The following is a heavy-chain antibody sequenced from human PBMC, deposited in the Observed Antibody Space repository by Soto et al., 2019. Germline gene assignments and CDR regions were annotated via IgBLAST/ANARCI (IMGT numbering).Heavy chain of an antibody. CDR2: IYYSGST. CDR1: GGSISSYY. V-gene: IGHV4-59*01. J-gene: IGHJ4*02. CDR3: ARVNYYDSSVDY. D-gene: IGHD3-22*01. Sequence: QVQLQESGPGLVKPSETLSLTCTVSGGSISSYYWSWIRQPPGKGLEWIGYIYYSGSTNYNPSPKSRVTISVDTSKNQFSLKLSSVTAADTAVYYCARVNYYDSSVDYWGQGTLVTVSS.